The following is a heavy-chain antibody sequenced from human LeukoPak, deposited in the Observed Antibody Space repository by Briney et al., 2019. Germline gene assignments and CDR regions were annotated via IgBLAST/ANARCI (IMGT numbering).Heavy chain of an antibody. J-gene: IGHJ5*02. CDR2: INHSGST. D-gene: IGHD3-9*01. Sequence: SETLSLTCAVYGGSLSGYYWSWIRQPPGKTLEWIGEINHSGSTNYNPSLKSRVTISVDTSKNQFSLKLSSVTAADTAVYYCAIRKYYDILTGYRKIPTSGFDPWGQGTLVTVSS. CDR3: AIRKYYDILTGYRKIPTSGFDP. CDR1: GGSLSGYY. V-gene: IGHV4-34*01.